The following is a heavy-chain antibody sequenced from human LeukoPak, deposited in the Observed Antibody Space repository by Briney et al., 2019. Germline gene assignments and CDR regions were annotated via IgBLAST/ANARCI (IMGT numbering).Heavy chain of an antibody. CDR3: TSRYYYDSSGYYYLFDY. J-gene: IGHJ4*02. Sequence: GRSLRLSCAASGFTFSGSVHWVRQASGKGLEWVGRIRSKANSYATAYAASVKGRFTISRDDSKNTAYLQMNSLKTEDTAVYYCTSRYYYDSSGYYYLFDYWGQGTLVTVSS. V-gene: IGHV3-73*01. D-gene: IGHD3-22*01. CDR1: GFTFSGSV. CDR2: IRSKANSYAT.